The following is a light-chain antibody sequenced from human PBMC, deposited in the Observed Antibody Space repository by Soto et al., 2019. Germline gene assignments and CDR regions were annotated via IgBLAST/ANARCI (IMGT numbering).Light chain of an antibody. CDR2: DAS. J-gene: IGKJ3*01. Sequence: DIQMTQSPSSLSASVGDRVTITCQASRDISNYLNWYQQKPGKAPKLLIYDASNLETGVPSRFSGSGSGTDFTFTISSLQPEDIATYYCQQYDNLPLFTSGPWTDVDIX. CDR3: QQYDNLPLFT. V-gene: IGKV1-33*01. CDR1: RDISNY.